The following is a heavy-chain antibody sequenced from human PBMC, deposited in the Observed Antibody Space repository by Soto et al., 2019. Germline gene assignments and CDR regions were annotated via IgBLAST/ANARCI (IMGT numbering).Heavy chain of an antibody. Sequence: GGSLRLSCAASGFTFSSYAMSWVRQAPGKGLEWVSAISGSGGSTYYADSVKGRFTISRDNSKNTLYLQMNSLRAEDTAVYYCAKDLGGNPGVYYYYGMDVWGQGTTVNVSS. J-gene: IGHJ6*02. CDR1: GFTFSSYA. D-gene: IGHD3-3*01. CDR2: ISGSGGST. CDR3: AKDLGGNPGVYYYYGMDV. V-gene: IGHV3-23*01.